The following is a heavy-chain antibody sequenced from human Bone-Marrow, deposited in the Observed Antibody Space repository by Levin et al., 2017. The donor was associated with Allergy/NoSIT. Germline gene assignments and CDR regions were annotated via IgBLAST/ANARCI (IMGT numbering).Heavy chain of an antibody. Sequence: AGGSLRLSCAASGFTFSNFAMSWVRQAPGKGLEWLSTISGSGFGFSGGVTYYADSVRGRFTISRDNSKNTLSLQMNSLRVEDTAMYFCAEDPLASGGSICWDAFDVWGQGTMVTVSS. CDR3: AEDPLASGGSICWDAFDV. CDR1: GFTFSNFA. V-gene: IGHV3-23*01. D-gene: IGHD2-15*01. J-gene: IGHJ3*01. CDR2: ISGSGFGFSGGVT.